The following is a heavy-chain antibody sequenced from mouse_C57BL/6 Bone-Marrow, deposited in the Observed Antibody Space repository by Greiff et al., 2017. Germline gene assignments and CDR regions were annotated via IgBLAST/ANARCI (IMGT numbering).Heavy chain of an antibody. CDR1: GYTFTEYT. CDR2: FYPGSGSI. CDR3: ARHEGGIHYGRYWYFDV. Sequence: QVQLQQSGAELVKPGASVKLSCKASGYTFTEYTIHWVKQRSGQGLEWIGWFYPGSGSIKYNEKFKDKATLTADKSSSTVYMELSRLTSEDSAVYFCARHEGGIHYGRYWYFDVWGTGTTVTVSS. D-gene: IGHD1-2*01. J-gene: IGHJ1*03. V-gene: IGHV1-62-2*01.